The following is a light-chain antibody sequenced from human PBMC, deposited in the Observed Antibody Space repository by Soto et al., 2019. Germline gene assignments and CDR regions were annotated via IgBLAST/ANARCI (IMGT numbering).Light chain of an antibody. CDR2: GAS. Sequence: EIVLTQSPGTLSLSPGERATLSCRASQSVSTSYLAWYQQKPGQAPMLLIYGASSSATGIPDTFSGSGSGTDFTLTISRLEPEDFAIYYCQQYSSSPLTFGGGTKVEIK. V-gene: IGKV3-20*01. CDR3: QQYSSSPLT. J-gene: IGKJ4*01. CDR1: QSVSTSY.